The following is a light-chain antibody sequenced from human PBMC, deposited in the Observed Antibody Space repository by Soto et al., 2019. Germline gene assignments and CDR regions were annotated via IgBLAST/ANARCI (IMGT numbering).Light chain of an antibody. V-gene: IGLV2-14*01. CDR2: DVS. CDR1: SSDVGAYDY. Sequence: QSALTQPASVSGSPGQSITISCTGTSSDVGAYDYVSWYQQHPGKAPKLMIYDVSNRPSGVSNRFSGSKSGNTASLTISGLQAEDEADYYCSSYTSSTTVFGTATKLTVL. CDR3: SSYTSSTTV. J-gene: IGLJ1*01.